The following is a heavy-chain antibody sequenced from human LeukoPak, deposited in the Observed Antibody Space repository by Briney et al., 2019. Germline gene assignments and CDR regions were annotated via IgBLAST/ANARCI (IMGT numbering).Heavy chain of an antibody. CDR3: AKEAPYYDSSGYYHALGYFDY. V-gene: IGHV3-23*01. J-gene: IGHJ4*02. CDR1: GFTFSSYA. Sequence: GESLRLSCAASGFTFSSYAMSWVRQAPGKGLEWVSAISGSGGSTYYADSVKGRFTISRDNSKNTLYLQMNSLRAEDTAVYYCAKEAPYYDSSGYYHALGYFDYWGQGTLVTVSS. CDR2: ISGSGGST. D-gene: IGHD3-22*01.